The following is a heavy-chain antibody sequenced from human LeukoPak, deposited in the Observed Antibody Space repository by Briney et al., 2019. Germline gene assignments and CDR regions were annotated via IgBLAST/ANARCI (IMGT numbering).Heavy chain of an antibody. J-gene: IGHJ4*02. CDR1: GFTFSSYS. Sequence: PGGSLRLSCAASGFTFSSYSMKWVRQAPGKGLEWVSSISSSSSYIYYADSVKGRFTISRDNAKNSLYLQMNSLRAEDTAVYYCARDQRFDDYGGKGGDYWGQGTLVTVSS. D-gene: IGHD4-23*01. CDR2: ISSSSSYI. V-gene: IGHV3-21*01. CDR3: ARDQRFDDYGGKGGDY.